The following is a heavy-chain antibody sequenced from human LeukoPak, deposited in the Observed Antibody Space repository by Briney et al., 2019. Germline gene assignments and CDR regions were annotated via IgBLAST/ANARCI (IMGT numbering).Heavy chain of an antibody. Sequence: ASVKVSCKASGGTFSSYAISWVRQAPGQGLEWMGGIIPIFGTANYAQKFQGRVTIIADKSTSTAYMELSSLRSEDTAVYYCARGYGDHGAFDIWGQGTMVTVSS. J-gene: IGHJ3*02. CDR2: IIPIFGTA. V-gene: IGHV1-69*06. D-gene: IGHD4-17*01. CDR1: GGTFSSYA. CDR3: ARGYGDHGAFDI.